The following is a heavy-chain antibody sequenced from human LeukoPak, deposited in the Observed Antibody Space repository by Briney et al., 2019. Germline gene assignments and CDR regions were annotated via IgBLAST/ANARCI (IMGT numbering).Heavy chain of an antibody. CDR2: IKEDGSEK. V-gene: IGHV3-7*01. D-gene: IGHD6-13*01. J-gene: IGHJ4*02. CDR1: GFTFSYYW. Sequence: PGGSLRLSCAASGFTFSYYWMSWVRQAPGKGLEWVANIKEDGSEKYYVDSVKGRFTISRDNAKNSLYLQMSSLRAEDTAVYYCARPLSSSWFHWGQGTLVTVSS. CDR3: ARPLSSSWFH.